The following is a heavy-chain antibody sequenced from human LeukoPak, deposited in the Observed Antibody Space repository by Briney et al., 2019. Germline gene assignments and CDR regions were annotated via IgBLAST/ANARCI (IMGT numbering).Heavy chain of an antibody. Sequence: PSETLSLTCTVSGGSISSYYWSWIRQPPGKGLEWIGYIYYSGSTNYNPSLKSRVTISVDTSKNQFSLKLSSVTAADTAVYYCARHRGWCSGGSCYFTPYGMDVWGQGTTVTVSS. D-gene: IGHD2-15*01. CDR1: GGSISSYY. V-gene: IGHV4-59*08. CDR2: IYYSGST. J-gene: IGHJ6*02. CDR3: ARHRGWCSGGSCYFTPYGMDV.